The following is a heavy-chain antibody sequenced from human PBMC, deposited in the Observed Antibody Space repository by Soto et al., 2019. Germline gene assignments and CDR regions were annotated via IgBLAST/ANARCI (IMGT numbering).Heavy chain of an antibody. Sequence: PGGSLRLSCAASGFTFSDYYMSWIRQAPGKGLEWVSYISSSGSTIYYADSVKGRFTNSRDNAKNSLYLQMNSLRAEDTAVYYCARAHSGYDENYYYYYMDVWGKGTTVTVSS. CDR1: GFTFSDYY. D-gene: IGHD5-12*01. CDR3: ARAHSGYDENYYYYYMDV. J-gene: IGHJ6*03. V-gene: IGHV3-11*01. CDR2: ISSSGSTI.